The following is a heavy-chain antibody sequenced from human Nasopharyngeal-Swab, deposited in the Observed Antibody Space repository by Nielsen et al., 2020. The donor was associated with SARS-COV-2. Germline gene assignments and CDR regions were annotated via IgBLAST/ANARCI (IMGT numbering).Heavy chain of an antibody. J-gene: IGHJ3*02. D-gene: IGHD3-16*01. Sequence: GESLKISCAASGFTLSNYWIHWVRQTPGKGLLWVSRINTDASRTSYADSVKGRFTISRDNAKNTVYLQMNSLRGEDTAVYYCTRVDVHDAFDMWGQGKMVTVSS. CDR2: INTDASRT. V-gene: IGHV3-74*01. CDR1: GFTLSNYW. CDR3: TRVDVHDAFDM.